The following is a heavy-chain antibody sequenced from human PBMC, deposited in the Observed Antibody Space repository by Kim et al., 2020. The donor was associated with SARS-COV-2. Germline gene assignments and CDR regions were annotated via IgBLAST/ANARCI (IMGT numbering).Heavy chain of an antibody. D-gene: IGHD3-9*01. Sequence: GGSLRLSCAASGFTFSSYAMHWVRQAPGKGLEYVSAISSNGGSTYYANSVKGRFTISRDNSKNTLYLQMGSLRAEDMAVYYCARTPKLRYFDWLLPGGSDWYFDLWGRGTLVTVSS. J-gene: IGHJ2*01. V-gene: IGHV3-64*01. CDR2: ISSNGGST. CDR3: ARTPKLRYFDWLLPGGSDWYFDL. CDR1: GFTFSSYA.